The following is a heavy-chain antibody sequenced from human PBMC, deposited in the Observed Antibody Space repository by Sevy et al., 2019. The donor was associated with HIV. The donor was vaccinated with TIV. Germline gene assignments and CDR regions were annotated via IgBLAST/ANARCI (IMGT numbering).Heavy chain of an antibody. V-gene: IGHV3-23*01. CDR3: AKGFCSGGTCPRDYSYYGMDV. D-gene: IGHD2-15*01. Sequence: GGSLRLSCAASEFTFSSYAMSWVRQAPGKGLEWVSSISGSGRYTYYADSVEGRFTISRDNSKNTLYVQMNSLRAAETAVYYCAKGFCSGGTCPRDYSYYGMDVWGQGTTVTVSS. CDR2: ISGSGRYT. CDR1: EFTFSSYA. J-gene: IGHJ6*02.